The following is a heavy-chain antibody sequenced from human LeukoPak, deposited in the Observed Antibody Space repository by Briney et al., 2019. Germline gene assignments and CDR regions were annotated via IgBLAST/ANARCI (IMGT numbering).Heavy chain of an antibody. CDR2: ISTSGSTI. CDR1: GFTFSNYG. Sequence: GGSLRLSCAASGFTFSNYGMGWVRQAPGQGLEWVSYISTSGSTIYYADSVKGRFTISRDNAKNSLFLQMNSLRAEDTAVYYCARRYCSGASCYHIDYWGQGTLVTVSS. J-gene: IGHJ4*02. CDR3: ARRYCSGASCYHIDY. D-gene: IGHD2-15*01. V-gene: IGHV3-48*04.